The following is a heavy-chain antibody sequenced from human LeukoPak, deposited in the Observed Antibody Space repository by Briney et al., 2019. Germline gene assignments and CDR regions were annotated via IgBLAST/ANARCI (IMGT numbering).Heavy chain of an antibody. D-gene: IGHD3-22*01. CDR3: ARDLPPISMTVV. V-gene: IGHV3-48*01. CDR1: GFTFSSYS. CDR2: ISSSSSTI. J-gene: IGHJ3*01. Sequence: GGSPRLSCAASGFTFSSYSMNWVRQAPGKGLEWVSYISSSSSTIYYADSVKGRFTISRDNAKNSLYLQMNSLRGEDTAVYFCARDLPPISMTVVWGQGTMVTVSS.